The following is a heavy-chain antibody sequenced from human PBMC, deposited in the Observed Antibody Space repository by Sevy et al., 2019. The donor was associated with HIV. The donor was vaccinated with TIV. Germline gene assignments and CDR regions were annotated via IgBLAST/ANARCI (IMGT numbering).Heavy chain of an antibody. CDR2: IKQDGSEK. J-gene: IGHJ4*02. Sequence: GGSLRLSCAASGFTFSTYWMTWVRQAPGKGLEWVANIKQDGSEKYYAESVKGRLTVSRDNTKNSLYLQLKSLRAEDTAIYYCARAPVGSGWYFPRGIDYWGQGTLVTVSS. V-gene: IGHV3-7*01. CDR1: GFTFSTYW. D-gene: IGHD6-13*01. CDR3: ARAPVGSGWYFPRGIDY.